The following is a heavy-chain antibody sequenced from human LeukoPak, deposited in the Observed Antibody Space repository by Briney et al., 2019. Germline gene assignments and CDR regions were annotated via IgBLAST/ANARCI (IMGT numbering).Heavy chain of an antibody. Sequence: GESLKISCKGIGYSFTSYWIGWVRQMPGKGMEWMGVIYPGDSRTRYNPSFQGQVTISVDKSINTAYLQWVSLKASDTAMYYCACREFTSTWSYPWGQGTLATVSS. CDR3: ACREFTSTWSYP. D-gene: IGHD2-2*01. CDR1: GYSFTSYW. J-gene: IGHJ5*02. V-gene: IGHV5-51*01. CDR2: IYPGDSRT.